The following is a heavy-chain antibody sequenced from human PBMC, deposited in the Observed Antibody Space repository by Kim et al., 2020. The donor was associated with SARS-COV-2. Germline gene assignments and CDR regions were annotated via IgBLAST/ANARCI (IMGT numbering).Heavy chain of an antibody. CDR2: IYYSGST. D-gene: IGHD3-3*01. J-gene: IGHJ6*02. Sequence: SETLSLTCTVSGGSISSYYWSWIRQPPGKGLEWIGYIYYSGSTNYNPSLKSRVTISVDTSKNQFSLKLSSVTAADTAVYYCARDLSYYDFWSGYYIGGMDVWGQGTTVTVSS. CDR1: GGSISSYY. V-gene: IGHV4-59*13. CDR3: ARDLSYYDFWSGYYIGGMDV.